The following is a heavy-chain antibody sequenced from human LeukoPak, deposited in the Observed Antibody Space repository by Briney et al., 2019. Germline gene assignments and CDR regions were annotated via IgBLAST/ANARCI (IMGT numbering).Heavy chain of an antibody. V-gene: IGHV1-8*03. CDR2: MNPNTGNT. J-gene: IGHJ4*02. D-gene: IGHD3-10*01. CDR1: GYTFTSYD. Sequence: ASVKVSCKASGYTFTSYDINWVRQASGQGLEWMGWMNPNTGNTGYAQKFQGRVTITRNTSISTVYMELSSLRSDDTAVYYCARDLYGSGSYPSDYWGQGTLVTVSS. CDR3: ARDLYGSGSYPSDY.